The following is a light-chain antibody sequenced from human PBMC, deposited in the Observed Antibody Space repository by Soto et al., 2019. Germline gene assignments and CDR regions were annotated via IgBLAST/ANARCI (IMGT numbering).Light chain of an antibody. CDR1: SSDVGGYNY. CDR3: CSWAGNSLV. V-gene: IGLV2-11*01. J-gene: IGLJ3*02. Sequence: QSVLTQPRSVSGSPGQSVTISCTGTSSDVGGYNYVSWYQQHPGKAPKIKIYDVSTRPSGVPDRFSGSKSGNTASLTISGLQAEDEADYYCCSWAGNSLVFGGRTKVTVL. CDR2: DVS.